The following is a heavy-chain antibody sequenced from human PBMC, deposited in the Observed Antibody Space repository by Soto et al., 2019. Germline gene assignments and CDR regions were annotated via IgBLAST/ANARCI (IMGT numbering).Heavy chain of an antibody. CDR1: GGSFSGYY. Sequence: QVQLQQWGAGLLKPSETLSLTCAVYGGSFSGYYWSWIRQPPGKGLAWIGQINHSGSTNYNPSLKSLVNRAVDTSKNQVSLELSSVTAADTAVYYCARGPPIAIVVVPAAPSCAYWGQGTLVTVSS. CDR3: ARGPPIAIVVVPAAPSCAY. CDR2: INHSGST. D-gene: IGHD2-2*01. V-gene: IGHV4-34*01. J-gene: IGHJ4*02.